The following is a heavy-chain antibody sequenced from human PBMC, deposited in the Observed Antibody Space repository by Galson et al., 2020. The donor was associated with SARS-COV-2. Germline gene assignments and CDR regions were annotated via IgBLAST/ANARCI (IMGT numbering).Heavy chain of an antibody. V-gene: IGHV3-49*03. CDR2: IRSKAYGGTT. D-gene: IGHD3-22*01. J-gene: IGHJ4*01. CDR3: TRGLGSVVVAVFDY. CDR1: GFTFGDYP. Sequence: GESLKISCTASGFTFGDYPMSWFRQAPGKGLEWVGFIRSKAYGGTTEYAASVKGRFTISRDDSKSIAQLQITSLKTEDTAVYYCTRGLGSVVVAVFDYWGHGTLVTVSS.